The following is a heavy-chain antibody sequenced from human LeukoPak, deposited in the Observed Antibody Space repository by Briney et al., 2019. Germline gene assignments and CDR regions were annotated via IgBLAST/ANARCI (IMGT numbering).Heavy chain of an antibody. V-gene: IGHV4-4*02. CDR2: IYHSGST. CDR3: ARGASYSSSWYQKFDP. Sequence: PSGTLSLTCAVSGGSISSSNWWSWVRQPPGKGLEWIGEIYHSGSTNYNPSLKSRVTMSVDTSKNQFSLKLSSVTAADTAVYYCARGASYSSSWYQKFDPWGQGTLVTVSS. D-gene: IGHD6-13*01. CDR1: GGSISSSNW. J-gene: IGHJ5*02.